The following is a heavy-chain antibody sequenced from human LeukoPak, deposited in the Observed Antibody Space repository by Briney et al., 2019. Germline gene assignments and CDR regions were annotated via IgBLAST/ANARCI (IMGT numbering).Heavy chain of an antibody. D-gene: IGHD1-14*01. Sequence: GGSLRLSCAASGFTFSSYAMSWVRQAPGKGLEWVSAISGSGGSTYYADSAKGRFTISRDNSKNTLYLQMNSRRAEDTAVYYCANSGVRQQKDRNNRRAIAPLDYYYYMDVWGKGTTVTVSS. CDR3: ANSGVRQQKDRNNRRAIAPLDYYYYMDV. V-gene: IGHV3-23*01. J-gene: IGHJ6*03. CDR2: ISGSGGST. CDR1: GFTFSSYA.